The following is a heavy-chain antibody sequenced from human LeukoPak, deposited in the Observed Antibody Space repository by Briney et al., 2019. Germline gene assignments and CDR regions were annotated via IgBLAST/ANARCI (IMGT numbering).Heavy chain of an antibody. Sequence: PSETLSLTCTVSGGSITGHHWSWIRQPPGKGLEWIGNVYYSGTTIYNPSLKSRVTISVDTAKNQFSLRLSSVTAADAAVYYCASDSSGYHWFDYWGQGTLVTVSS. CDR2: VYYSGTT. V-gene: IGHV4-59*11. J-gene: IGHJ4*02. CDR1: GGSITGHH. D-gene: IGHD3-22*01. CDR3: ASDSSGYHWFDY.